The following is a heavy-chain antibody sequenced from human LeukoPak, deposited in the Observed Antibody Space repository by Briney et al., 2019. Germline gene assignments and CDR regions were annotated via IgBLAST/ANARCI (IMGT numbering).Heavy chain of an antibody. CDR2: IYYSGST. CDR1: GGSISSYY. CDR3: ARDSSGWTSGYFDY. Sequence: PSETLSLTCAVSGGSISSYYWSWIRQPPGKGLEWIGYIYYSGSTNYNPSLKSRVTISVDTSKNQFSLKLSSVTAADTAVYYCARDSSGWTSGYFDYWGQGTLVTVSS. D-gene: IGHD6-19*01. J-gene: IGHJ4*02. V-gene: IGHV4-59*01.